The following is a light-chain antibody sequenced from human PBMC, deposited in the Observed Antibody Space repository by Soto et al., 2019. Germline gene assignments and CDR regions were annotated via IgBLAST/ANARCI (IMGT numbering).Light chain of an antibody. CDR1: SGDVGGYDY. V-gene: IGLV2-8*01. J-gene: IGLJ1*01. CDR2: EIS. Sequence: SVLTQPPSASGSPGQSVTISCTGTSGDVGGYDYVSWYQQHPGKAPKLILYEISERPSGVPDRFSGSKSGNTASLTVSGLQAEDEADYYCSSYAGNNNCVFGTGTKVTVL. CDR3: SSYAGNNNCV.